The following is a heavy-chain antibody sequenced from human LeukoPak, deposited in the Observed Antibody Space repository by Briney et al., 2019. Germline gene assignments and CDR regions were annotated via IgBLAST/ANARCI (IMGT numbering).Heavy chain of an antibody. CDR3: AKGDCSSTSCQGFDP. Sequence: PGGSLRLSCAASGFTFSSYAMSWARQAPGKGLEWVSVISGSGGYTYYTDSVKGRFTISRDNSKDTLYLQMNSLRAEDTAVYYCAKGDCSSTSCQGFDPWGQGTLVTVSS. D-gene: IGHD2-2*01. V-gene: IGHV3-23*01. CDR1: GFTFSSYA. CDR2: ISGSGGYT. J-gene: IGHJ5*02.